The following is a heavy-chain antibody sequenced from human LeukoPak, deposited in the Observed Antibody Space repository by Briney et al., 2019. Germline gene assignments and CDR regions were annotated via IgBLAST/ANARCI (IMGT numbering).Heavy chain of an antibody. D-gene: IGHD1-14*01. CDR3: AAAPLPHSYFDY. V-gene: IGHV3-48*03. Sequence: PGGSLRLSCAASGFTFSSYEMNWVRQAPGKGLEWVSYISSSGSTIYYADSVKGRFTISRDNAKNSLYLQMNSLRAEDTAVYYCAAAPLPHSYFDYWGQGTLVTVPS. J-gene: IGHJ4*02. CDR2: ISSSGSTI. CDR1: GFTFSSYE.